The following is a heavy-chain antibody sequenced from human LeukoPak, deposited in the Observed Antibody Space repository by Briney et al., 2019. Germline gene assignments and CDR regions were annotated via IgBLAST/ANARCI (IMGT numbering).Heavy chain of an antibody. D-gene: IGHD3-22*01. CDR3: ARYNYYDSSGYDY. Sequence: SETLPLTCAVYGGSFSGYYWSWIRQPPGKGLEWIGEINHSGSTNYNPSLKSRVTISVDTSKNQFSLKLSSVTAADTAVYYCARYNYYDSSGYDYWGQGTLVTVSS. CDR2: INHSGST. CDR1: GGSFSGYY. V-gene: IGHV4-34*01. J-gene: IGHJ4*02.